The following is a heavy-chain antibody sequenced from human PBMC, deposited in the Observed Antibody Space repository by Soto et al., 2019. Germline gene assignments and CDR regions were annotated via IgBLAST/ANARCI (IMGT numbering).Heavy chain of an antibody. V-gene: IGHV1-2*02. Sequence: QVQLVQSGAEVKEPGDSVRVSCEASGYTFTAYYIHWVRQAPGQGLEWMGWINPKFGDTTYAQDFQGRVSMTRDMSISTVGMELISLTSADTAIYYCARNMDYYYGRGSGNGHGVWGQGTTVTVFS. CDR1: GYTFTAYY. J-gene: IGHJ6*02. CDR3: ARNMDYYYGRGSGNGHGV. D-gene: IGHD3-10*02. CDR2: INPKFGDT.